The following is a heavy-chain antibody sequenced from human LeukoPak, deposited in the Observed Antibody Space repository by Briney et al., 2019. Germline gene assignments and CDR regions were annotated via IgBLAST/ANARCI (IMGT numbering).Heavy chain of an antibody. V-gene: IGHV3-30*04. CDR3: AREKEGYCSRTSCYLDYYYYYMDV. Sequence: GGSLRLSCAASGFTFSNYAMHWVRQAPGRGLEWVAIISYDETNKYYADSVKGRFTISRDNAKNSLYLQMNSLRAEDTAVYYCAREKEGYCSRTSCYLDYYYYYMDVWGKGTTVTISS. CDR2: ISYDETNK. D-gene: IGHD2-2*01. CDR1: GFTFSNYA. J-gene: IGHJ6*03.